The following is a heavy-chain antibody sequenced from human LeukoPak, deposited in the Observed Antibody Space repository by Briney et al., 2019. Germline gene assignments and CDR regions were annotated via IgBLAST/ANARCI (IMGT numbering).Heavy chain of an antibody. Sequence: ASVKVSCKASGYTFTGYYMHWVRQAPGQGLEWMGWINPNSGGTNYAQKFQGRVTMTRDTSISTAYMELSRLRSDDMAVYYCASEPKLRRPYYYYYMDVWGKGTTVTVSS. CDR1: GYTFTGYY. J-gene: IGHJ6*03. CDR3: ASEPKLRRPYYYYYMDV. D-gene: IGHD5-24*01. V-gene: IGHV1-2*02. CDR2: INPNSGGT.